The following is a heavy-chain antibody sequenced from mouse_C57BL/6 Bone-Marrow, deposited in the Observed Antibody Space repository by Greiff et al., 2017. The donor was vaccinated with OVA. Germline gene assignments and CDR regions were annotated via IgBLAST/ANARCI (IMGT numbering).Heavy chain of an antibody. Sequence: EVQLQESGPELVKPGDSVKISCKASGYSFTGYFMNWVMQSHGKSLEWIGRINPYNGDTFYNQKFKGKATLTVDKSSSTANMELRSLTSEDSAVYYCARGDYYWYFDVWGTGTTVTVSS. D-gene: IGHD2-4*01. CDR2: INPYNGDT. J-gene: IGHJ1*03. V-gene: IGHV1-20*01. CDR1: GYSFTGYF. CDR3: ARGDYYWYFDV.